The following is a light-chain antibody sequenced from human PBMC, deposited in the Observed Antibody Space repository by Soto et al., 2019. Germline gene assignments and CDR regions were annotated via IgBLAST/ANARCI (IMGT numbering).Light chain of an antibody. Sequence: EIVMTQSPATLSVSPGERATLSCRASQSVSSNLAWYQQKPGQAPRLLIYGASTRATGIPARFSGNGSGTEFTLTISSLQSEDFAVYYCQQYNNWPPWTFGQGPKVEIK. J-gene: IGKJ1*01. CDR2: GAS. CDR3: QQYNNWPPWT. V-gene: IGKV3-15*01. CDR1: QSVSSN.